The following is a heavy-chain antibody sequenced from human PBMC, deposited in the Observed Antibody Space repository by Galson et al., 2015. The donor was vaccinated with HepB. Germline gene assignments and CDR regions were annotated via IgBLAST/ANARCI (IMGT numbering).Heavy chain of an antibody. CDR3: ARAACGGDCYGDYMDV. J-gene: IGHJ6*03. D-gene: IGHD2-21*01. CDR2: ISSSGCSR. Sequence: SLRLSCAAAGFTFSDYYMSWIRQAPGKGLEWVSYISSSGCSRYADSVKGRFTISRDNARNSLYLQMSSLKAADTAVYYCARAACGGDCYGDYMDVWGNGTSVTVSS. CDR1: GFTFSDYY. V-gene: IGHV3-11*01.